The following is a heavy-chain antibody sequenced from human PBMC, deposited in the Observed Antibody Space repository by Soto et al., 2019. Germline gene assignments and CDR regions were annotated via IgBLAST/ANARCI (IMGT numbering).Heavy chain of an antibody. J-gene: IGHJ6*02. CDR3: ARDLMIAAPPGYYYGMDV. CDR2: IYYSGST. Sequence: SDTLSLTCTVSGGSISSGGYYWSWIRHHPGKGLEWIGYIYYSGSTYYNPSLKSRVTISVDTSKNQFSLKLSSVTAADTAVYYCARDLMIAAPPGYYYGMDVWGQGTTVTVSS. CDR1: GGSISSGGYY. D-gene: IGHD2-15*01. V-gene: IGHV4-31*03.